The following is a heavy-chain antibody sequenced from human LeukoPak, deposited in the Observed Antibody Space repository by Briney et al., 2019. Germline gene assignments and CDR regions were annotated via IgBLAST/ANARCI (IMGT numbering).Heavy chain of an antibody. D-gene: IGHD2-15*01. CDR3: ASVDEDIVVVVAATPPPTYYYYGMDV. J-gene: IGHJ6*02. CDR1: GFTFSSYS. Sequence: GGSLRLSCAASGFTFSSYSMNWVRQAPGKGLEWVSSISSSSSYMYYADSVKGRFTISRDNAKNSLYLQMNSLRAEDTAVYYCASVDEDIVVVVAATPPPTYYYYGMDVWGQGTTVTVSS. V-gene: IGHV3-21*01. CDR2: ISSSSSYM.